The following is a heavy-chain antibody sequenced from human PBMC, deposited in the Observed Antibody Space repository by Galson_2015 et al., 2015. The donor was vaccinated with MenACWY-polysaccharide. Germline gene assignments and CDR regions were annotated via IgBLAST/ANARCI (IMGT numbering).Heavy chain of an antibody. CDR1: GYTFTSNG. V-gene: IGHV1-18*01. D-gene: IGHD5-18*01. Sequence: SVKVSCKASGYTFTSNGISWVRQAPGQGLEWMGWISSYNGNTDNAQKFQGRVTMTTDTSTATAFMELRSLGSDDTAVYYCARDGSSGTAPRPSKYWGQGTLVTVSS. CDR2: ISSYNGNT. J-gene: IGHJ4*02. CDR3: ARDGSSGTAPRPSKY.